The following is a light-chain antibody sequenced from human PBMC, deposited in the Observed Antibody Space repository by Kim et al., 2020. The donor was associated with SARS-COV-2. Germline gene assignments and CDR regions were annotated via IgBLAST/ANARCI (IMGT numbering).Light chain of an antibody. Sequence: QRVTISCTGSSSNNGAGYDVHWYQQLPGTAPNLLIYGNSNRPSGVPDRFSGSKSGTSASLAITGLQAEDEADYYCQSYDSSLSGSVFGGGTKLTVL. CDR3: QSYDSSLSGSV. V-gene: IGLV1-40*01. CDR1: SSNNGAGYD. CDR2: GNS. J-gene: IGLJ3*02.